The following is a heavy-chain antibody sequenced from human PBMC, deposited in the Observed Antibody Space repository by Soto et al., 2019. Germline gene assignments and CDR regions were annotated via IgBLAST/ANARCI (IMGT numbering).Heavy chain of an antibody. Sequence: PSETLSLTCDVSGGSIGSGGYSWSWIRQPPGKGLEWIGYIYQSGTTYYNPSLKSRVTMSLDRSKNQFSLKLSSVTAADTAVYYCAREDNWFDPWGQGTLVTVSS. CDR1: GGSIGSGGYS. CDR3: AREDNWFDP. CDR2: IYQSGTT. J-gene: IGHJ5*02. V-gene: IGHV4-30-2*01.